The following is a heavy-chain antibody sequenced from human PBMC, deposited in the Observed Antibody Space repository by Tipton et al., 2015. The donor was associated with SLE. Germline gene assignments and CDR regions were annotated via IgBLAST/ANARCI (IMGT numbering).Heavy chain of an antibody. D-gene: IGHD5-18*01. Sequence: TLSLTCAVYGGSFSGYYWSWIRQPPGKGREWIGYIYTSGGTNYNPSLKSRVTISVDTSKNQFSLKLSSVTAADTAVYYCARDYGFGYSYGYDAFDIWGQGTMVTVSS. V-gene: IGHV4-4*08. CDR1: GGSFSGYY. CDR3: ARDYGFGYSYGYDAFDI. J-gene: IGHJ3*02. CDR2: IYTSGGT.